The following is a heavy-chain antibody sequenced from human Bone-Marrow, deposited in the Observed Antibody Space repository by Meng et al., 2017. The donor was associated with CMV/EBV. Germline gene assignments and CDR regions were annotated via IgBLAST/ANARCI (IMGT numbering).Heavy chain of an antibody. Sequence: ASVKVSCKASGYTFTSYGISWVRQAPGQGLEWMGWISANNGNTNYAQKLQGRVTMTTDTSTSTAYMELRSLRSDDTAVYYCARVMAHSHIVVVPAAPRWFDPWGQGTLVTVSS. CDR1: GYTFTSYG. CDR3: ARVMAHSHIVVVPAAPRWFDP. CDR2: ISANNGNT. V-gene: IGHV1-18*01. J-gene: IGHJ5*02. D-gene: IGHD2-2*01.